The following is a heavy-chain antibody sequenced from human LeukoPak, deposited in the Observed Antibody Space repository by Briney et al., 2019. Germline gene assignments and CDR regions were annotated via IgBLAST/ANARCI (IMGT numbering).Heavy chain of an antibody. CDR3: ARDRGYYDSSVTGGYYFDY. Sequence: GGSLRLSCAASGFTFSSYSMNWVRQAPGKGLEWVSSISSSSSYIYYADSVKGRFTISRDNAKNSLYLQMNSLRAEDTAVYYRARDRGYYDSSVTGGYYFDYWGQGTLVTVSS. D-gene: IGHD3-22*01. CDR2: ISSSSSYI. CDR1: GFTFSSYS. V-gene: IGHV3-21*01. J-gene: IGHJ4*02.